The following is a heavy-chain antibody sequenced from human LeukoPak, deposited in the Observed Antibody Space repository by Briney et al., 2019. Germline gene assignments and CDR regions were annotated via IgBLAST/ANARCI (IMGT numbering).Heavy chain of an antibody. J-gene: IGHJ4*02. CDR1: GGSFSGYY. CDR2: INHSGST. CDR3: ARGRRNDYVWGSYRSGYFDY. Sequence: PSETLSLTCAVYGGSFSGYYWSWIRQPPGKGLEWIGEINHSGSTNYNSSLKSRVTISVDTSKNQFSLKLSSVTAADTAVYYCARGRRNDYVWGSYRSGYFDYWGQGTLVTVSS. V-gene: IGHV4-34*01. D-gene: IGHD3-16*02.